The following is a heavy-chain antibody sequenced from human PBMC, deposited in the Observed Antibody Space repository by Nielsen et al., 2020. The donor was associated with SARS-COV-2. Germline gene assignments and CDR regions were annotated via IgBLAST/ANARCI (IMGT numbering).Heavy chain of an antibody. CDR1: GYTFTSYY. J-gene: IGHJ5*01. CDR2: IIPSGGST. CDR3: TRGPSVATIFAFEFDS. V-gene: IGHV1-46*01. D-gene: IGHD5-24*01. Sequence: ASSQVSCNASGYTFTSYYMHWVRQAPGQGLEWMGIIIPSGGSTKYAQKFQGRVTMTRDTSTGTVYMELSSLRSEDTAVYYCTRGPSVATIFAFEFDSWSQGTLVTVSS.